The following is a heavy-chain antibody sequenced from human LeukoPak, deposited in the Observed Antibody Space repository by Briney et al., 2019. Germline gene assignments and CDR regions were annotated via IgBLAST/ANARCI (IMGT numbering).Heavy chain of an antibody. Sequence: PSETLSLTCTVSGGSISSYYWSWIRQPPGKGLEWIGYIYYSGSTNYNPSLKSRVTISVDTSKNQFSLKLSFVTAADTAVYYCARGTVRGVIGSYYFDYWGQGTLVTVSS. V-gene: IGHV4-59*01. CDR1: GGSISSYY. J-gene: IGHJ4*02. CDR2: IYYSGST. CDR3: ARGTVRGVIGSYYFDY. D-gene: IGHD3-10*01.